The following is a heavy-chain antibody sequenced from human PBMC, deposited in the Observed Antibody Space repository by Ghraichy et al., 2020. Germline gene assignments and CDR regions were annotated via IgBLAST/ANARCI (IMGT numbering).Heavy chain of an antibody. V-gene: IGHV3-48*01. Sequence: LTCAASGFTFSSYSMNWVRQAPGKGLEWVSYITSGSTTIYYADSVKGRFTISRDNAKNSLYLQMNSLRAQDTAVYYCATTFIWFGESRFDYWGQGTLVTVSS. CDR2: ITSGSTTI. J-gene: IGHJ4*02. D-gene: IGHD3-10*01. CDR3: ATTFIWFGESRFDY. CDR1: GFTFSSYS.